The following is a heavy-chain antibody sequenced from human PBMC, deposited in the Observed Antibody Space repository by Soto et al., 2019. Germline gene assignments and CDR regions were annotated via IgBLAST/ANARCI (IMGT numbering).Heavy chain of an antibody. V-gene: IGHV4-39*01. D-gene: IGHD3-3*01. CDR1: GGSISSSSYY. J-gene: IGHJ4*02. Sequence: SETLSLTCTVSGGSISSSSYYWGWIRQPPGKGLEWIGSIYYSGSTYYNPSLKSRVTISVDTSKNQFSLKLSSVTAADTAVYYFVIHGHCDFWSPFDFPGRRALVT. CDR2: IYYSGST. CDR3: VIHGHCDFWSPFDF.